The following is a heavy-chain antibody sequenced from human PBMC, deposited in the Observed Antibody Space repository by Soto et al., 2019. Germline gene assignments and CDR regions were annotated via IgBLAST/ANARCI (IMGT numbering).Heavy chain of an antibody. CDR1: GYTFTSYG. D-gene: IGHD6-19*01. J-gene: IGHJ6*02. V-gene: IGHV1-18*04. CDR3: AREDGYSSGWYNYYYGMDV. Sequence: ASVKVSCKASGYTFTSYGISWVRQAPGQGLEWMGWISAYNGNTNYAQKLQGRVTMTTDTSTSTAYMELRSLRSDDTAVYYCAREDGYSSGWYNYYYGMDVWGQGTTVTVS. CDR2: ISAYNGNT.